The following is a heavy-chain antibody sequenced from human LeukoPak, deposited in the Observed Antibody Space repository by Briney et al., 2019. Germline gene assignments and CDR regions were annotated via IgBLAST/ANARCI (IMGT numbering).Heavy chain of an antibody. CDR1: GGTFSSYA. CDR3: ASSPSRYYGSGSYYYYGMDV. V-gene: IGHV1-69*01. J-gene: IGHJ6*02. Sequence: PVQVSCKASGGTFSSYAISWVRQAPGQGLEWMGGIIPIFGTANYAQKFQGRVTITADESTSTAYMELSSLRSEDTAVYYCASSPSRYYGSGSYYYYGMDVWGQGTTVTVSS. D-gene: IGHD3-10*01. CDR2: IIPIFGTA.